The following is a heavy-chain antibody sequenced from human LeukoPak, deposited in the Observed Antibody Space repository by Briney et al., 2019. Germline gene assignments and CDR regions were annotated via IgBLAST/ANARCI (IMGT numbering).Heavy chain of an antibody. CDR1: DGSISSSSYY. V-gene: IGHV4-39*01. CDR2: IYYSGST. D-gene: IGHD6-19*01. CDR3: ARHHSSGPFDY. Sequence: SETLSLTCTVSDGSISSSSYYWGWIRQPPGKGQEWIGSIYYSGSTYYNPSLKSRVTISVDTSKNQFSLKLSSVTAADTAVYYCARHHSSGPFDYWGQGTLVTVSS. J-gene: IGHJ4*02.